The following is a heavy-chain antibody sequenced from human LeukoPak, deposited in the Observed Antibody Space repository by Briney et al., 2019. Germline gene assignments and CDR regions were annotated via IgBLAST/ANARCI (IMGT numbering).Heavy chain of an antibody. V-gene: IGHV1-2*02. CDR1: GYTFTGYY. D-gene: IGHD3-3*01. Sequence: ASVKVSCKASGYTFTGYYMHWVRQAPGQGLEWMGWINPSSGGTNYAQKFQGRVTMTRDTSISTAYMELSRLRSDDTAVYYCARGQRITIFGVPTPFDYWGQGTLVTVSS. CDR3: ARGQRITIFGVPTPFDY. CDR2: INPSSGGT. J-gene: IGHJ4*02.